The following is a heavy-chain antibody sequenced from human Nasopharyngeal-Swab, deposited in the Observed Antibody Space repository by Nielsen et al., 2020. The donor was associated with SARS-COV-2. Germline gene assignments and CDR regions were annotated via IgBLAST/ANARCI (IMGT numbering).Heavy chain of an antibody. J-gene: IGHJ4*02. CDR1: GFTVSSYA. D-gene: IGHD5-24*01. Sequence: GESLKIPCAASGFTVSSYAMTWVRQSPGKGLEWVSVIYSGGTTTFYADSVKGRFTISRDDSKNTVYLQMNSLRAEDTAIYYCAKSQGWLQWGNWGQGTLVTVSS. CDR2: IYSGGTTT. CDR3: AKSQGWLQWGN. V-gene: IGHV3-23*03.